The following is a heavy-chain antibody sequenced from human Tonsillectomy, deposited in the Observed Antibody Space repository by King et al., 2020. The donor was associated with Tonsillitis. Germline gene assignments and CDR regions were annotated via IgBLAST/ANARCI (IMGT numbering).Heavy chain of an antibody. D-gene: IGHD6-19*01. CDR2: ISGSGDST. V-gene: IGHV3-23*04. CDR1: GFTFSSYA. Sequence: VQLVESGGGLVQPGGSLRLSCAASGFTFSSYAMSWVRQAPGKGLEWVSVISGSGDSTYYADSVKGRFTISRDNSKNTLYLQMNSLRAEDTAVYYCAKTPGGKQWLVNAVGYYYYGMDVWGQGTTVTVSS. CDR3: AKTPGGKQWLVNAVGYYYYGMDV. J-gene: IGHJ6*02.